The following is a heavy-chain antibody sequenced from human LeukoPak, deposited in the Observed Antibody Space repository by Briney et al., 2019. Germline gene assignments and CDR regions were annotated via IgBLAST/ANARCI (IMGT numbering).Heavy chain of an antibody. CDR2: IRSKANSYAT. Sequence: PGGSLRLSCAASGFTFSGSAMHWVRQASGKGLEWVGRIRSKANSYATAYAASVKGRFTISRDNSQNTLYLHMSSLRAEDTAIYYCATEQEGRRAAFDHWGQGTLVTVSS. CDR3: ATEQEGRRAAFDH. V-gene: IGHV3-73*01. J-gene: IGHJ4*02. CDR1: GFTFSGSA. D-gene: IGHD1/OR15-1a*01.